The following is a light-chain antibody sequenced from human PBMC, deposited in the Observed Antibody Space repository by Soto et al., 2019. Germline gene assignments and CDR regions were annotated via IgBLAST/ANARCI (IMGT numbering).Light chain of an antibody. Sequence: SYELTQPPSVSVSPGQTARITCSGDALSKQFAFWYQQKPGQAPVLVIYKDSERPSGIPERISGSSSGTTVTLTISGVQAEDEAEYYCQSVDSSGIAGIFGGGTKLTVL. J-gene: IGLJ2*01. V-gene: IGLV3-25*03. CDR2: KDS. CDR1: ALSKQF. CDR3: QSVDSSGIAGI.